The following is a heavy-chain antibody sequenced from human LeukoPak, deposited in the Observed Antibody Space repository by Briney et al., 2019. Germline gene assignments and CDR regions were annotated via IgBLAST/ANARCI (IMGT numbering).Heavy chain of an antibody. CDR2: IKQDGSQR. J-gene: IGHJ4*02. Sequence: GVSLRLTCAASGFTFSNAWMSWVRQAPGKGPEWVANIKQDGSQRYYVDSVRGRFTISRDNAKNSLFLQMNGLRAEDTAVYYCARRGGSSSRRSPIDYWGQGTLVTVSS. CDR3: ARRGGSSSRRSPIDY. D-gene: IGHD6-6*01. CDR1: GFTFSNAW. V-gene: IGHV3-7*01.